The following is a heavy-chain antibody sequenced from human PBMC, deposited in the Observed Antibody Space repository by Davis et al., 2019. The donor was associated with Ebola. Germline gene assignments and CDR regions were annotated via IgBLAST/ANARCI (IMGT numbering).Heavy chain of an antibody. J-gene: IGHJ4*02. V-gene: IGHV5-51*01. CDR2: VYPGDSDT. D-gene: IGHD3-22*01. Sequence: GGSLRLSCKSSGYSFTTYWIGWVRQMPGKGLEWMGTVYPGDSDTRYSPSFQDHVTISAEKSSNTAYLQWSSLKASDTAIYYCAKLGRSSDYYGRHFDWWGQGTRVTVSS. CDR1: GYSFTTYW. CDR3: AKLGRSSDYYGRHFDW.